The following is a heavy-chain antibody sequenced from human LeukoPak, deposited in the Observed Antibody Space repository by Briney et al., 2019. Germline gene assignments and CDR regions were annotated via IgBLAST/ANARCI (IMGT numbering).Heavy chain of an antibody. J-gene: IGHJ3*02. CDR3: ARDWVAGVPFDAFDI. V-gene: IGHV3-48*03. D-gene: IGHD3-10*01. CDR1: GFTFSSYE. Sequence: PGGSLRLSCAASGFTFSSYEMNWVRQAPGKGLEWVSYISSSGSTIYYADSVKGRFTISRDNAKNSLYLHMNSLTAEDTAMYYCARDWVAGVPFDAFDIWGQGTMVSVSS. CDR2: ISSSGSTI.